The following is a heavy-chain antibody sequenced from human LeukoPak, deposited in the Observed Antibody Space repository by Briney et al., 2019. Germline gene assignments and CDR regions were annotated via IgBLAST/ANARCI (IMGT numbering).Heavy chain of an antibody. Sequence: GGSLRLSCAASGFTFSSYPMHWVRQAPGKGLEWVALISSDGTDKKYANSVKGRFTISRDNSKNTLYLQMHSLRVEDTAVYYCARDYPADYWDQGTLVTVSS. V-gene: IGHV3-30-3*01. J-gene: IGHJ4*02. CDR3: ARDYPADY. CDR2: ISSDGTDK. CDR1: GFTFSSYP.